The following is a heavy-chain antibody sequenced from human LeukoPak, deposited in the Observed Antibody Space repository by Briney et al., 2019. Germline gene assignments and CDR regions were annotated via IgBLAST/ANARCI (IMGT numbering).Heavy chain of an antibody. CDR1: GYTFTGYY. V-gene: IGHV1-2*04. J-gene: IGHJ4*02. Sequence: ASVKVSCKASGYTFTGYYMHWVRQAPGQGLEWMGWINPDSGGTNYAQNFQGWVTMTRDTSISTAYMELSRLRSDDTAVYYCARGDDILTGYLYYFDYWGQGTLVTVSS. CDR2: INPDSGGT. CDR3: ARGDDILTGYLYYFDY. D-gene: IGHD3-9*01.